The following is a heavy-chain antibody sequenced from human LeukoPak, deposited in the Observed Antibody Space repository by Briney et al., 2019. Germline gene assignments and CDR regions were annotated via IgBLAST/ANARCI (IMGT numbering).Heavy chain of an antibody. CDR2: IFHSGSP. D-gene: IGHD3-10*01. CDR3: ARDGAQSGGLPYWYFDL. CDR1: GGSISSSSYY. Sequence: SETLSLTCTVSGGSISSSSYYWSWIRQPPGKGLEWIGDIFHSGSPYYNSSLKSRIAISVDRSKNQFSLKLSSVTAADTAVYYCARDGAQSGGLPYWYFDLWGRGTLVTVSS. V-gene: IGHV4-30-2*01. J-gene: IGHJ2*01.